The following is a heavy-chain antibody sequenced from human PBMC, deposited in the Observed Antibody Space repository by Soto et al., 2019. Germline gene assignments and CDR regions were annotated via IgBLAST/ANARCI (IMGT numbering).Heavy chain of an antibody. CDR3: ARLPFPGGWFDP. CDR1: GIVCSDY. D-gene: IGHD3-16*01. Sequence: QVQLVESGGGLVKPGGSLRLSRAASGIVCSDYMRWVRQAPGKGLGWLSYISGSGRTIYSADSVKRRFTISRDNATNSLYLQMNNGRTEDTAVYYCARLPFPGGWFDPWGHGTRVTVSS. V-gene: IGHV3-11*01. J-gene: IGHJ5*02. CDR2: ISGSGRTI.